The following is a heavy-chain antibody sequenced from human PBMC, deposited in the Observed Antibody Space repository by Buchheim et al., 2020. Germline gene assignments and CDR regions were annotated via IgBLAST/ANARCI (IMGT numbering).Heavy chain of an antibody. V-gene: IGHV3-74*03. Sequence: EVQVVESGGGLVQPGGSLRLSCAASGFTFGRYWTHWVRQAPGGALVWVSRINEDGSHTTYTDSVKGRVTISRDNAKNTLYLQMNSLTAEDTAVYYCSKDMSGAEDSWGQGTL. CDR2: INEDGSHT. CDR1: GFTFGRYW. J-gene: IGHJ4*02. D-gene: IGHD2-15*01. CDR3: SKDMSGAEDS.